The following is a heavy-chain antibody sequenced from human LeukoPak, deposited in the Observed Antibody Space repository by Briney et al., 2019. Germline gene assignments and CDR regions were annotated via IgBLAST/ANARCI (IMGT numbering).Heavy chain of an antibody. V-gene: IGHV1-69*05. J-gene: IGHJ5*02. CDR3: ATDHSMANTAWWFDP. D-gene: IGHD5-24*01. CDR1: GGTFSSYA. Sequence: ASVKLSCKASGGTFSSYAISWVRHAPGQGLEWMGGIIPIFGTANYAQKLQGRVTMTTDTSTSTVYMELSSLRSEDTAFYYCATDHSMANTAWWFDPWGQGTLVTVSS. CDR2: IIPIFGTA.